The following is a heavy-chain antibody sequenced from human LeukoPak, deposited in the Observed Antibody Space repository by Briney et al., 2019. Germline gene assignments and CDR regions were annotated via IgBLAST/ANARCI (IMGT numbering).Heavy chain of an antibody. D-gene: IGHD6-13*01. Sequence: VASVKVTCKASGYTFTSYNINWVRQATGQGLGWMGWVNPSSGNTRYVQKFQGRVTITRNTSISTAYMELGSLRSEDTAVYYCARDLGQQLVRRVLGDYWGQGTLVTVSS. CDR2: VNPSSGNT. V-gene: IGHV1-8*01. J-gene: IGHJ4*02. CDR3: ARDLGQQLVRRVLGDY. CDR1: GYTFTSYN.